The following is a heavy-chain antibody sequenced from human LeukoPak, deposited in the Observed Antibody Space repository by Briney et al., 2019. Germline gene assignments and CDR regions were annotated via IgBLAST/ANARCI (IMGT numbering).Heavy chain of an antibody. CDR3: AKEGCTSTSCYSNC. V-gene: IGHV3-7*03. CDR2: INQDGREK. Sequence: GALRLSCAASGFTFSNYLMSWVRQAPGEGLGWVANINQDGREKYSGDSGKGRFTISRDNAKNTLYLKMNSLRDEDSAVYYCAKEGCTSTSCYSNCWGQGTLVTVSS. J-gene: IGHJ4*02. CDR1: GFTFSNYL. D-gene: IGHD2-2*01.